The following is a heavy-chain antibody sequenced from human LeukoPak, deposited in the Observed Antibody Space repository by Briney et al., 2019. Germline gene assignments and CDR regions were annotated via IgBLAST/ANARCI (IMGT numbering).Heavy chain of an antibody. CDR1: GFTFSSYW. Sequence: GGSLRLSCAASGFTFSSYWMHWGRQAPGKGLVWVSRINSDGSSTSYADSVKGRFTISRDNAKNTLYLQMNSLRAEDTAVYYCARVGIAAAHQGYYYYGMDVWGQGTTVTVSS. V-gene: IGHV3-74*01. CDR3: ARVGIAAAHQGYYYYGMDV. J-gene: IGHJ6*02. CDR2: INSDGSST. D-gene: IGHD6-13*01.